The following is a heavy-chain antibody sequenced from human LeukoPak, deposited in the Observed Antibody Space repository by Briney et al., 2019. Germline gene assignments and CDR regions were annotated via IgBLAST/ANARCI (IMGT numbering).Heavy chain of an antibody. D-gene: IGHD3-10*01. V-gene: IGHV1-69*04. J-gene: IGHJ5*02. CDR1: GGTCSSYA. Sequence: SVKVSCKASGGTCSSYAISWVRQAPGQGLEWMGRIIPILGIANYAQKFQGRVTITADKSTSTAYVELSSLRSEDTAVYYCAREDYYGSGTWGQGTLVTVSS. CDR3: AREDYYGSGT. CDR2: IIPILGIA.